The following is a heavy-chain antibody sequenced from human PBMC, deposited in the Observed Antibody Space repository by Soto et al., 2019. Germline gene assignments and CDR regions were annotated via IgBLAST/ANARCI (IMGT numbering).Heavy chain of an antibody. V-gene: IGHV1-69*01. CDR2: IIPIFGTA. CDR1: GGTFSSYA. CDR3: ARAGGDHIDY. J-gene: IGHJ4*02. Sequence: QVQLVQSGAEVKKPGSSVKVSCKASGGTFSSYAISWVRQAPGQGLEWMGGIIPIFGTANYAQKFQGRVTISAAESTSAAYMGLSILRSDDTAVYYCARAGGDHIDYWGQGTLVTVSS. D-gene: IGHD2-21*02.